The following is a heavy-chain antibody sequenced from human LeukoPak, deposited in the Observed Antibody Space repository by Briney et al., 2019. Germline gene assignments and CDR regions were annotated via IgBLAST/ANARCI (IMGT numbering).Heavy chain of an antibody. CDR2: ISSSSSAI. V-gene: IGHV3-48*04. CDR1: GFTFSSYS. CDR3: AKVNGYYYDRASTDAFDI. Sequence: GGSLRLSCAASGFTFSSYSMNWVRQAPGKGLEWVSYISSSSSAIYYADSVKGRFTISRDNAKNSLYLQMNSLRAEDTAVYYCAKVNGYYYDRASTDAFDIWGQGTMVTVSS. D-gene: IGHD3-22*01. J-gene: IGHJ3*02.